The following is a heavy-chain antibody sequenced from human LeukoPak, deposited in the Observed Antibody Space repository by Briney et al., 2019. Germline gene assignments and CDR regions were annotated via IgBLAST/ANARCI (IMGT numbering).Heavy chain of an antibody. CDR1: GFTFDDYA. CDR2: ISWNSGSI. J-gene: IGHJ4*02. V-gene: IGHV3-9*01. D-gene: IGHD3-10*01. CDR3: AKEYYYGSGSYNFDY. Sequence: GGSLRLSCAASGFTFDDYAMHWVRQAPGKGLEWVSGISWNSGSIGYADSVKGRFTISRDNAKNSLYLQMNSLRAEDTAVYYCAKEYYYGSGSYNFDYWGQGTLVTVSS.